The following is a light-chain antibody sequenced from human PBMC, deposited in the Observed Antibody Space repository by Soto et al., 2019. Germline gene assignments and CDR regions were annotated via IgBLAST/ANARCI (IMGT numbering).Light chain of an antibody. Sequence: KNSPATVSQGERDRVTXSCRASQSVGSRYLAWYQQKLGQVPRLLIYGASNRASGVPDRFSGSGSGTDFTLTVSTLEPEDFAMFYCQQYDSWLPTFGQGT. J-gene: IGKJ2*01. CDR2: GAS. V-gene: IGKV3-20*01. CDR1: QSVGSRY. CDR3: QQYDSWLPT.